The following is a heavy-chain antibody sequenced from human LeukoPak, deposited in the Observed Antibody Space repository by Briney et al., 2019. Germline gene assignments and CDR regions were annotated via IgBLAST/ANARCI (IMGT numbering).Heavy chain of an antibody. Sequence: GGSLRLSCAASGFTFSSYGMHWVRQAPGKGPEWVAVIWYDGSSKYYADSVKGRFTISRDNSKNTLYLQMNSLRAEDTAVYYCARPNCSSTSCYIDYWGQGTLVTVSS. V-gene: IGHV3-33*01. CDR2: IWYDGSSK. D-gene: IGHD2-2*02. J-gene: IGHJ4*02. CDR1: GFTFSSYG. CDR3: ARPNCSSTSCYIDY.